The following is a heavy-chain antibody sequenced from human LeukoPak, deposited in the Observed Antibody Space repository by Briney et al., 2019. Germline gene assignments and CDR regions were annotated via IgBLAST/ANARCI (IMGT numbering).Heavy chain of an antibody. Sequence: PGGSLRLSCAASGFRFSSYEMNWVRQAPGRGLEWVSYIGNTGRTIYYVDSVKGRFTVSRDNAKNSLYLQMNSLRAEDTAIYSCVRGDRYFFDYWGQGTLVTVSS. V-gene: IGHV3-48*03. J-gene: IGHJ4*02. CDR3: VRGDRYFFDY. CDR1: GFRFSSYE. D-gene: IGHD1-14*01. CDR2: IGNTGRTI.